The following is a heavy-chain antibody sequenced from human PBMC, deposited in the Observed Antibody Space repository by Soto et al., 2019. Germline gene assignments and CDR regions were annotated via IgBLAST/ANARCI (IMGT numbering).Heavy chain of an antibody. CDR3: ARDGRRPTNYYYYGMDV. J-gene: IGHJ6*02. Sequence: EVQLVESGGGLVQPGGSLRLSCAASGFTFSDHYMDWVRQAPGKGLEWVGRTRNKANSYTTEYAASVKGRFTISRDNAKNSLYLQMNSLRAEDTAVYYCARDGRRPTNYYYYGMDVWGQGTTVTVSS. CDR2: TRNKANSYTT. V-gene: IGHV3-72*01. CDR1: GFTFSDHY. D-gene: IGHD1-26*01.